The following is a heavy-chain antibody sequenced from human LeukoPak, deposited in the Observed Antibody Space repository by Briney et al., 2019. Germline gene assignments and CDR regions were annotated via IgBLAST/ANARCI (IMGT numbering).Heavy chain of an antibody. J-gene: IGHJ4*02. CDR2: IYYSGNT. CDR3: ARQFYHDSSGADY. D-gene: IGHD3-22*01. CDR1: GDSIRTSSYY. V-gene: IGHV4-39*01. Sequence: PSETLSLTCTVSGDSIRTSSYYWGWIRQPPGKVLEWIGSIYYSGNTYYNPSLKSRVAISMDTSKNQFSLKLTSVTAADTAVYYCARQFYHDSSGADYWGQGALVTVSS.